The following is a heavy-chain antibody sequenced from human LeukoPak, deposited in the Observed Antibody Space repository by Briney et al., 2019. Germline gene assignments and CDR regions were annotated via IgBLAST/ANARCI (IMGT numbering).Heavy chain of an antibody. J-gene: IGHJ4*02. CDR2: INQDGSEK. Sequence: GGSLRLSCAASGFTLSTYWMSWVRQAPGKGLEWVAKINQDGSEKYYVDSVKGRFTISRDNAKNSLYLQMNSLRAEDTAVYYCLRELGPFDYWGQGTLVTVSS. CDR3: LRELGPFDY. CDR1: GFTLSTYW. V-gene: IGHV3-7*01.